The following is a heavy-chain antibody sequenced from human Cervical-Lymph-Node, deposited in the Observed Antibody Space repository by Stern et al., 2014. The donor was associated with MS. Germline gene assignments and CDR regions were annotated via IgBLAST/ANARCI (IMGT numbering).Heavy chain of an antibody. D-gene: IGHD2-15*01. CDR3: VRDLCKSRICYPFDY. J-gene: IGHJ4*02. Sequence: VQLLESGGGLVKAGGSLRLSCAASGFTFSDYYMSWIRQAPGKGLEWVSSISRGGTSVYYAESVEGRFTISRDNAKNSLFLQMNSLRAEDTAIYYCVRDLCKSRICYPFDYWGQGTPVTVSS. CDR2: ISRGGTSV. CDR1: GFTFSDYY. V-gene: IGHV3-11*01.